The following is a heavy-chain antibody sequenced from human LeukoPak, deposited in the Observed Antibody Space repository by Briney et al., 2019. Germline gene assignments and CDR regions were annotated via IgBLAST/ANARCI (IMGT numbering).Heavy chain of an antibody. CDR2: INSDGSST. Sequence: GGSLRLSCAASGFTFSSYWMHWVRQAPGKGLVWVSRINSDGSSTSYADSVKGRFTISRDNAKNTLYLQMNSLRAEDTAVYYCARATTVTTRRFLFDYWGQGTLVTVSS. D-gene: IGHD4-17*01. J-gene: IGHJ4*02. CDR3: ARATTVTTRRFLFDY. CDR1: GFTFSSYW. V-gene: IGHV3-74*01.